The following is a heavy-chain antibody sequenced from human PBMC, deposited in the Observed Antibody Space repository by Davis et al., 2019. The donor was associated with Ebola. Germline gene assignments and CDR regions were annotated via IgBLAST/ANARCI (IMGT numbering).Heavy chain of an antibody. V-gene: IGHV1-69*06. CDR2: IIPIFGTA. Sequence: AASVKVSCKASGGTFSSYAISWVRQAPGQGLEWMGGIIPIFGTANYAQKFQGRVTITADKSTSTAYMELSSLRSEDTAVYYCARGGGGCTNGVCYTYYYYGMDVWGQGTTVTVSS. D-gene: IGHD2-8*01. J-gene: IGHJ6*02. CDR1: GGTFSSYA. CDR3: ARGGGGCTNGVCYTYYYYGMDV.